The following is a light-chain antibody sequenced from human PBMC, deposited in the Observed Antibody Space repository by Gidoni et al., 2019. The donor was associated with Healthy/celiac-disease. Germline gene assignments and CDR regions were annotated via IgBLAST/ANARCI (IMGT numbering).Light chain of an antibody. Sequence: SYELTQPPSVSVSPGQTAWITCSGDELPKQYGYWYQQKPGQAPVLVIYNDSERPSGIPERFSGSSSGTTVTLTISGVQAEDEADYYGQSADSSGTNGVFGGGTKLTGL. V-gene: IGLV3-25*03. CDR3: QSADSSGTNGV. J-gene: IGLJ3*02. CDR1: ELPKQY. CDR2: NDS.